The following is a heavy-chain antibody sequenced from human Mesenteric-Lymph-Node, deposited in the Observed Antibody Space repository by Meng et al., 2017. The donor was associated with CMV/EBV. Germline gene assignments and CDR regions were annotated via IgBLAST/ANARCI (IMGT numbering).Heavy chain of an antibody. CDR1: GFTFSSYT. Sequence: GESLKISCAASGFTFSSYTMNWVRQAPGKGLEWVSSITGSSIYIYYTDSVKGRFTISRDNAKNSLSLLMNSLSAEDTAVYYCARSVYGGNDFDYWGQGTLVTVSS. D-gene: IGHD4-23*01. V-gene: IGHV3-21*01. CDR3: ARSVYGGNDFDY. J-gene: IGHJ4*02. CDR2: ITGSSIYI.